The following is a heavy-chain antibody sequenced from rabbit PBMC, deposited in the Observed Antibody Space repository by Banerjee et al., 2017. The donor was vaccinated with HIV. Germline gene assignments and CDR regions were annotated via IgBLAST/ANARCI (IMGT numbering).Heavy chain of an antibody. CDR3: ARDTSSSFSSYGMDL. V-gene: IGHV1S45*01. CDR2: IDSGSSGFT. D-gene: IGHD1-1*01. Sequence: QEQLEESGGGLVKPEGSLTLTCNGSGVSFSGDSYMCWVRQAPGKGLEWIVCIDSGSSGFTYFASWAKGRFTISKTSSTTVTLQMTRLTAADTATYFCARDTSSSFSSYGMDLWGPGTLVTVS. J-gene: IGHJ6*01. CDR1: GVSFSGDSY.